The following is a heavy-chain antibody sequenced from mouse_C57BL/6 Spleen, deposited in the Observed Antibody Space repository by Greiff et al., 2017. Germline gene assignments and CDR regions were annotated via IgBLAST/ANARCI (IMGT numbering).Heavy chain of an antibody. CDR1: GYTFTSYW. D-gene: IGHD1-1*01. J-gene: IGHJ2*01. V-gene: IGHV1-69*01. Sequence: VQLQQPGAELVMPGASVKLSCKASGYTFTSYWMHWVKQRPGQGLEWIGVIDPSDSYTNYNQKFKGKSTLTVDKSSSTAYMQLSSLTSEDSAVYYCARNYGSSNYYFDYWGQGTTLTVSS. CDR3: ARNYGSSNYYFDY. CDR2: IDPSDSYT.